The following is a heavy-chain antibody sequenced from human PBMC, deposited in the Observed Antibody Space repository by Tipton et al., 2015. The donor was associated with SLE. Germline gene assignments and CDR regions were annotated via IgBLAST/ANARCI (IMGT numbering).Heavy chain of an antibody. CDR1: GESVTIGSYY. D-gene: IGHD5-18*01. Sequence: TLSLTCSVSGESVTIGSYYWTWIRKRPGKGLEWIGYIYYSRSTYNNPYLKGRLNISLNTYRNQFSLKRNSVTAADTALYYCSGRGYSSYWEEYWGQGTLVTVSS. V-gene: IGHV4-31*03. J-gene: IGHJ4*02. CDR2: IYYSRST. CDR3: SGRGYSSYWEEY.